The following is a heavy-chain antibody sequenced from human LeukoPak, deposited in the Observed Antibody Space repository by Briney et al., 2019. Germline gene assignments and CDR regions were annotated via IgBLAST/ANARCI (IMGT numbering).Heavy chain of an antibody. D-gene: IGHD5-12*01. Sequence: GVSVTLSCDASRFTFDDYSMLWLRQRPGKDRQWVSFISWYGGSPFYVDSVKGQFTISRDNSRESLTLQMNGLSTDDTGLYYCARERDRVIDYWGQGTLVTVSS. V-gene: IGHV3-43*01. CDR2: ISWYGGSP. CDR3: ARERDRVIDY. J-gene: IGHJ4*02. CDR1: RFTFDDYS.